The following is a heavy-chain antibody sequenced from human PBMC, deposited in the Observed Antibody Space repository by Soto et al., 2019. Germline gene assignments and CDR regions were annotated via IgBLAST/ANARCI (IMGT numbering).Heavy chain of an antibody. V-gene: IGHV3-30*18. CDR2: ISYDGTNK. CDR3: AKDYVLEWLRYYYGMDV. J-gene: IGHJ6*02. CDR1: GFAFSTYG. Sequence: QVQLVESGGGVVQPGRSLRLSCAASGFAFSTYGMHWVRQAPGKGLEWVAVISYDGTNKYYADSVKGRFTISRDNSKNTLYLQMTSLRAEDTAVYYCAKDYVLEWLRYYYGMDVWGQGTTVTVSS. D-gene: IGHD3-3*01.